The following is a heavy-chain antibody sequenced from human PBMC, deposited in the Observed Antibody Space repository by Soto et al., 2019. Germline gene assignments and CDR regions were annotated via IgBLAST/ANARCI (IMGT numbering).Heavy chain of an antibody. J-gene: IGHJ4*02. D-gene: IGHD3-10*01. CDR3: XXDIGLLWFGEPRGDY. V-gene: IGHV3-23*01. CDR1: GFTFSSYA. CDR2: ISGSGGST. Sequence: GGSLRLSCAASGFTFSSYAMSWVRQAPGKGLEWVSAISGSGGSTYYADSVXXXXXXXXXXXXXXXXXXXXXXXXXXXXXXXXXXDIGLLWFGEPRGDYWGQGTLVTVSS.